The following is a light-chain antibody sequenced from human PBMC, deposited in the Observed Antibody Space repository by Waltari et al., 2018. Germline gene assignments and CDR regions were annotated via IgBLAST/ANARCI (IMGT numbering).Light chain of an antibody. V-gene: IGKV3-15*01. Sequence: EIIMTQSPATMSVSPGEGATLSCRASKNFIINLAWYQQKPGQGPRLLIYGASTRATGTPARFSGGGSGTEFTLTISSLQSEDFAVYYCQQYDQWPPTFGQGTKVEVK. CDR2: GAS. CDR3: QQYDQWPPT. J-gene: IGKJ1*01. CDR1: KNFIIN.